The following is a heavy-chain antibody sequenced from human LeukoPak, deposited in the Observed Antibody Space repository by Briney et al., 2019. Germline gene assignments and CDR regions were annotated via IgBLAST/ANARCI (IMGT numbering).Heavy chain of an antibody. J-gene: IGHJ4*02. Sequence: ASVKVSCKASGYTFTSYYMHWVRQAPGQGLEWMGIINPSGGSTSYAQKFQGRVTMNRDTSTSTVYMELSSLRSEDTAVYYCARWGGYTAMAFHFDYWGKGTLVTVSS. D-gene: IGHD5-18*01. CDR3: ARWGGYTAMAFHFDY. V-gene: IGHV1-46*01. CDR1: GYTFTSYY. CDR2: INPSGGST.